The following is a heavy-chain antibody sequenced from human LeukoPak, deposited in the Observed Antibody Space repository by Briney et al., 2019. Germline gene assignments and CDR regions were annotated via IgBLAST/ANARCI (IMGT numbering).Heavy chain of an antibody. CDR1: GYTSTSYD. J-gene: IGHJ6*03. V-gene: IGHV1-8*01. D-gene: IGHD3-3*01. CDR3: ARGAYYDFWSGFWEDYYYYYYMDV. CDR2: MNPNSGNT. Sequence: GASVKVSCKASGYTSTSYDINWVRQATGQGLEWMGWMNPNSGNTGYAQKFQGRVTMTRNTSISTAYMELSSLRSEDTAVYYCARGAYYDFWSGFWEDYYYYYYMDVWGKGTTVTVSS.